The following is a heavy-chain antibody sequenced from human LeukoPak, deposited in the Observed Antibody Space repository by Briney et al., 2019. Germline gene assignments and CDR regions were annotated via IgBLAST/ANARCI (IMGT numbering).Heavy chain of an antibody. Sequence: GGSLRLSCAASGFTFSSYAMSWVRQAPGKGLEWVSAISGSGGSTYYADSVKGRFTISRDNSKNTLYLQMNSLRAEDTAVYYCARLNDYGDYAEYFQHWGQGTLVTVSS. D-gene: IGHD4-17*01. J-gene: IGHJ1*01. CDR1: GFTFSSYA. V-gene: IGHV3-23*01. CDR3: ARLNDYGDYAEYFQH. CDR2: ISGSGGST.